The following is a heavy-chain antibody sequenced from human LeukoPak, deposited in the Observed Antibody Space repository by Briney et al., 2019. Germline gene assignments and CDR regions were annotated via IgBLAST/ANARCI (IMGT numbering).Heavy chain of an antibody. CDR2: ISGSGTTI. CDR1: GFTFSDSY. V-gene: IGHV3-11*01. CDR3: AREVSYQQRSYNIDV. Sequence: GGSLRLSCAASGFTFSDSYMSWIRQAPGKGLEWVSYISGSGTTIYYADSVKGRFTISRDNAKNSLYLQMNSLRAEDTAVYYCAREVSYQQRSYNIDVSGKGTTVTVSS. D-gene: IGHD2-2*01. J-gene: IGHJ6*03.